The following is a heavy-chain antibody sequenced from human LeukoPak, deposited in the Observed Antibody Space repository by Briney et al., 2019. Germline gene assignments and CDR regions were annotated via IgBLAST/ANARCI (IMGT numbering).Heavy chain of an antibody. V-gene: IGHV3-21*01. CDR1: GFTFSSYS. J-gene: IGHJ4*02. Sequence: GGSLRLSCAASGFTFSSYSMNWVRQAPGKGLEWVSSISSSSSYIYYADSVKGRFTISRDNAKNSLYLQMNSLRAEDTAVYYCARDAGRASRDFDYWGQGTLVTVSS. CDR2: ISSSSSYI. CDR3: ARDAGRASRDFDY.